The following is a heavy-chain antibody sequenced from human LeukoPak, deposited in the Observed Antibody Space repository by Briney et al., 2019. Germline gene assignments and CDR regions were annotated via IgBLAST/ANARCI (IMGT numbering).Heavy chain of an antibody. J-gene: IGHJ6*03. D-gene: IGHD3-10*01. CDR2: IYYSGST. Sequence: PSETLSLTCTVSGGSISSYYWSWIRQPPGKGLEWIGYIYYSGSTNYNPSLKSRVTISVDTSKNRFSLKLSSVTAADTAVYYCARAGYYYYYYMDVWGKGTTVTVSS. CDR1: GGSISSYY. V-gene: IGHV4-59*01. CDR3: ARAGYYYYYYMDV.